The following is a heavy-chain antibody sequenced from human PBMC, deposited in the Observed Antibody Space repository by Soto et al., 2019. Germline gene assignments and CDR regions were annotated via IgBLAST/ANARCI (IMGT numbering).Heavy chain of an antibody. D-gene: IGHD2-2*01. Sequence: GASVKVSCKASGYIFTDYYMNWVRRAPGQGLEWMGWINPNSGGTNYAQKFQGRVTMTTDTSISTAYMELSRLRSDDTAVYYCSRPYCGSNSSHNWFDPSGQATLVTVSS. CDR3: SRPYCGSNSSHNWFDP. CDR1: GYIFTDYY. CDR2: INPNSGGT. V-gene: IGHV1-2*02. J-gene: IGHJ5*02.